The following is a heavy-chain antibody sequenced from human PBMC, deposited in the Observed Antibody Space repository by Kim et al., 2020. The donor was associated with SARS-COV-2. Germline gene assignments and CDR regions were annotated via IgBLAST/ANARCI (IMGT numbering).Heavy chain of an antibody. CDR2: INSDGSST. J-gene: IGHJ6*02. CDR1: GFTFSSYW. Sequence: GGSLRLSCAASGFTFSSYWMHWVRQAPGKGLVWVSRINSDGSSTSYADSVKGRFTISRDNAKNTLYLQMNSLRAEDTAVYYCARDRQKSRNYYYGMDVWGQGTTVTVS. CDR3: ARDRQKSRNYYYGMDV. V-gene: IGHV3-74*01.